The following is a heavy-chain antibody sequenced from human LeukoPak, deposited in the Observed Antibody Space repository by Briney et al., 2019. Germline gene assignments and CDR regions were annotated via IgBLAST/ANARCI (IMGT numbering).Heavy chain of an antibody. D-gene: IGHD6-19*01. V-gene: IGHV4-4*08. J-gene: IGHJ5*02. Sequence: SETLSLTCTVSGGSISTYYWSWIRQSPGKGLEWIADISARGGTNYNHSLESRVTVSIDSSKNQFSLKLSSVTAADTAVFYCARSPHNSAWYEKWFDPWGQGTLVTVSS. CDR2: ISARGGT. CDR3: ARSPHNSAWYEKWFDP. CDR1: GGSISTYY.